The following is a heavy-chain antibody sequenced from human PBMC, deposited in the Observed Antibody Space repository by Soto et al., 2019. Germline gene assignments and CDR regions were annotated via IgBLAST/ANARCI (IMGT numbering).Heavy chain of an antibody. CDR3: AKDRYCSSTRCYAGFDY. V-gene: IGHV3-23*01. CDR1: GFTFSSYA. J-gene: IGHJ4*02. CDR2: ISGSGGST. Sequence: EVQLLQSGGGLVQPGGSLRLSCAASGFTFSSYAMSWVRQAPGKGLEGVSAISGSGGSTYYADSVKGRFTISRDSSKNTLYLQMNSLRAEDTAVYYCAKDRYCSSTRCYAGFDYWGQGTLVTVSS. D-gene: IGHD2-2*01.